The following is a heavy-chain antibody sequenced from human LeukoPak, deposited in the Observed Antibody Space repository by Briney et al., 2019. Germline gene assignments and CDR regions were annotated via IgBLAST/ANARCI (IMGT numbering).Heavy chain of an antibody. CDR2: IYYSGST. Sequence: IPSETLSLTCTVSGGSISSSSYYWGWIRQPPGKGLEWIGSIYYSGSTYYNPSLKSRVTISVDTSKNQFSLKLSSVTAADTAVYYCARPYGSGSYFDYWGQGTLVTVSS. CDR3: ARPYGSGSYFDY. D-gene: IGHD3-10*01. J-gene: IGHJ4*02. CDR1: GGSISSSSYY. V-gene: IGHV4-39*01.